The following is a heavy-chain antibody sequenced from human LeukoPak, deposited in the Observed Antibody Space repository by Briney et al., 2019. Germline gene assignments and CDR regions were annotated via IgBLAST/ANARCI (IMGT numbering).Heavy chain of an antibody. CDR2: INPNSGGI. J-gene: IGHJ4*02. CDR1: RDTFTGYY. V-gene: IGHV1-2*02. Sequence: GASVKVSCKASRDTFTGYYIHWVRQAPGQSLQWMGWINPNSGGINYAQAFQGRVTMTRDWSITTAFMELRRLRSDDTAVYYCARVSRLYYDTSGRIFDYWGQGTLVTVSS. D-gene: IGHD3-22*01. CDR3: ARVSRLYYDTSGRIFDY.